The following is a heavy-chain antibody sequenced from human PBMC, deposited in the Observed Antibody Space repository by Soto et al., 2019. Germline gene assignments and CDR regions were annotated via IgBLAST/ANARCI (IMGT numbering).Heavy chain of an antibody. V-gene: IGHV4-31*03. Sequence: QVQLQESGPGLVKPSETLSLTCTVSGGSITRGGYYWSWIRHHPGKGLEWIGYIYNSGTTYYNPSLKSRVTISVDTSKNPFSLKLTSVTAADTAVYYCARDPAPWGQGTLVTVSS. CDR3: ARDPAP. J-gene: IGHJ5*02. CDR1: GGSITRGGYY. CDR2: IYNSGTT.